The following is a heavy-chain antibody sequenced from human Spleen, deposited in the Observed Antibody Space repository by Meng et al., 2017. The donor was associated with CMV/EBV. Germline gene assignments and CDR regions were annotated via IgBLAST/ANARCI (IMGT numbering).Heavy chain of an antibody. CDR2: IRSKANSYAT. V-gene: IGHV3-73*01. CDR1: GFTFSGSA. D-gene: IGHD2-2*01. CDR3: ARGYEGYCSSTSCYSENDY. J-gene: IGHJ4*02. Sequence: GESLKISCAASGFTFSGSAMHWVRQASGKGLEWVGRIRSKANSYATAYAASVKGRFTISRDDSKNTAYLQMNSLKTEDTAVYYCARGYEGYCSSTSCYSENDYWGQGTLVTVSS.